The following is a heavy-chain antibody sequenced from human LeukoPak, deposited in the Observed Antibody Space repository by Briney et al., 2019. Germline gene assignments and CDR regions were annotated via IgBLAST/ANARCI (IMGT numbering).Heavy chain of an antibody. CDR3: ARGSSGSYFQFIDY. Sequence: GGSLRLSCAPSGFTFTTYWMGWVRQSPVKGLEWVASIKQGGSERHYVDSAKGRFTISRDNAQNSLYLQMNSLRAEDTAVYYCARGSSGSYFQFIDYWGQGTLVTVSS. J-gene: IGHJ4*02. V-gene: IGHV3-7*01. CDR1: GFTFTTYW. D-gene: IGHD1-26*01. CDR2: IKQGGSER.